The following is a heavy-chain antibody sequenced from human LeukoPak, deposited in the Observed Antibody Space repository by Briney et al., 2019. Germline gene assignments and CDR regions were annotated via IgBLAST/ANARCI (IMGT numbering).Heavy chain of an antibody. CDR1: GFTFSSYA. D-gene: IGHD4-17*01. CDR2: ISGSGGST. CDR3: AKTLTTVTKRYWYFDL. V-gene: IGHV3-23*01. Sequence: PGGSLRLSCAASGFTFSSYAMSWVRQAPGKGLEWVSAISGSGGSTYYAGSVKGRFTISRDNSKNTLYLQMNSLRAEDTAVYYCAKTLTTVTKRYWYFDLWGRGTLVTVSS. J-gene: IGHJ2*01.